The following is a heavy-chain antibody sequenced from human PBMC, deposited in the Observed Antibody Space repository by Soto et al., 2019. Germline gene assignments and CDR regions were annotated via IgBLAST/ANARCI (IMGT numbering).Heavy chain of an antibody. V-gene: IGHV3-33*01. CDR2: IWWDGSRK. CDR3: ARDQLDRIKPRENRYFDH. CDR1: GFTFSSYG. Sequence: LRLSCATSGFTFSSYGMHWVRQVPGKGLEWVAVIWWDGSRKFYADSVKGRFTISRDNSESTLYLQMNSLRADDTAVYYCARDQLDRIKPRENRYFDHLGQGILVTFSS. D-gene: IGHD3-3*01. J-gene: IGHJ4*02.